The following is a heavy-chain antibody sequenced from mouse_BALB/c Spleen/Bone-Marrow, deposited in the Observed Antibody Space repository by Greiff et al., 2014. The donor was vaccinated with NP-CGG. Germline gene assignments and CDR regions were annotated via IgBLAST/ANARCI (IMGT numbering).Heavy chain of an antibody. Sequence: VQLQQSGTVLARPGASVKMSCKASGYTFTSYWMHWVKQRPGQGLEWIGAIYPGNSDTSYNQKFKGKAKLTAVTSTSTAYMELSILTNEDSAVYYCTLVSTAPFAYWGQGTLVTVSA. CDR1: GYTFTSYW. V-gene: IGHV1-5*01. J-gene: IGHJ3*01. CDR2: IYPGNSDT. CDR3: TLVSTAPFAY. D-gene: IGHD1-2*01.